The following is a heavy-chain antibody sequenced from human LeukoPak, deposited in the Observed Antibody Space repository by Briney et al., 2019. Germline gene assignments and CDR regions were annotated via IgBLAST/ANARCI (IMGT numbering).Heavy chain of an antibody. CDR1: GGSISSYY. CDR2: IYTSGST. CDR3: ASSLPPLGGDCYYD. J-gene: IGHJ4*02. V-gene: IGHV4-4*07. Sequence: SETLSLTCTVSGGSISSYYWSWIRQPAGKGLEWIGRIYTSGSTNYNPSLKNRVTMSVDTSKNQFSLKLSSVTAADTAVYYCASSLPPLGGDCYYDWGQGTLVTVSS. D-gene: IGHD2-21*02.